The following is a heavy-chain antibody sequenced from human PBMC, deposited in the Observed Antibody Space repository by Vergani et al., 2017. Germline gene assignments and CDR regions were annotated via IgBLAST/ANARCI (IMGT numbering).Heavy chain of an antibody. CDR1: GFTFSSYW. Sequence: EVQLVESGGGLVQPGGSLRLSCAASGFTFSSYWMSWFRQAPGKGLEWVGFIRSKAYGGTTEYAASVKGKFTISRDDSKSIAYLQMNSLKTEDTAVYYCTRDLYGAVAFDYWGQGTLVTVSS. J-gene: IGHJ4*02. D-gene: IGHD6-19*01. CDR2: IRSKAYGGTT. CDR3: TRDLYGAVAFDY. V-gene: IGHV3-49*03.